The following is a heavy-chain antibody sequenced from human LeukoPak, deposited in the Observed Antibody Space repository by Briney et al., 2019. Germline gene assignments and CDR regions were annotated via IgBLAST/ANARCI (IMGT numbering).Heavy chain of an antibody. V-gene: IGHV4-39*01. CDR2: ISHSGKT. CDR3: ARHAPFEDGNKRGFEY. CDR1: GASISSGSYC. Sequence: SETLSLTCPVSGASISSGSYCWGWVRQPPGKGLEWIASISHSGKTYYNASHKSRVIVSVGTSKNRFSLMLNSVSAADTAVYYCARHAPFEDGNKRGFEYWGQGTLVTVSS. D-gene: IGHD2/OR15-2a*01. J-gene: IGHJ4*02.